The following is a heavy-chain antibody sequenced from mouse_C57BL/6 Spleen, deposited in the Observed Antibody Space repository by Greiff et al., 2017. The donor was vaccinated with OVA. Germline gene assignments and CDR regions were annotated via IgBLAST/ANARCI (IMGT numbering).Heavy chain of an antibody. J-gene: IGHJ3*01. CDR3: ARTRYYGSSYEFAY. CDR1: GYTFTSYW. D-gene: IGHD1-1*01. Sequence: QVQLQQPGAELVRPGSSVKLSCKASGYTFTSYWMHWVKQRPIQGLEWIGNIDPSDSETHYNQKFKDKATLTVDKSSSTAFMQLSSLTSEDSAVYYCARTRYYGSSYEFAYWGQGTLVTVSA. V-gene: IGHV1-52*01. CDR2: IDPSDSET.